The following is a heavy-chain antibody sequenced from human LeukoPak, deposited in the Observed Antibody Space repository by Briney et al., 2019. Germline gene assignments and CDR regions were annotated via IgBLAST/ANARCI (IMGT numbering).Heavy chain of an antibody. V-gene: IGHV4-59*01. CDR2: IYYSGST. CDR1: GASISSSC. CDR3: ARDSRADYYDSSGDGYYYGMDV. D-gene: IGHD3-22*01. J-gene: IGHJ6*02. Sequence: SETLSLTCTVSGASISSSCWSWIRQPPGKGLEWLGYIYYSGSTTYNPSLKSRVTISVDTSKNQFSLKMSSVTAADTAVYYCARDSRADYYDSSGDGYYYGMDVWGQGTTVTVSS.